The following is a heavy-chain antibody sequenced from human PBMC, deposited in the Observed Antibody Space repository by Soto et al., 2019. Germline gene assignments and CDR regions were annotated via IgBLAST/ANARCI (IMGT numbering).Heavy chain of an antibody. CDR2: IYYSGST. CDR1: GGSIGSGDYY. D-gene: IGHD2-2*01. V-gene: IGHV4-30-4*01. CDR3: ARGGYCISTSCQQSLYNWFEP. Sequence: SETLSLTCTVSGGSIGSGDYYWSWIRQPPAKGLEWIGYIYYSGSTYYIPSLKSRVTISVDTSKNQFSPKLSSVTAADTAVYYCARGGYCISTSCQQSLYNWFEPCGHGTLFTVSS. J-gene: IGHJ5*02.